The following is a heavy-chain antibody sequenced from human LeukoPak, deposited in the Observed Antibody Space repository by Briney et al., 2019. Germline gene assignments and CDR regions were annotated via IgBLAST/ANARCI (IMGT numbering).Heavy chain of an antibody. CDR1: GFTFSSYS. CDR3: ARVSSGYATDY. Sequence: GGSLRLSCAASGFTFSSYSMNWVRQAPGKGLEWVSSISSSSSYIYYADSVKGRFTISRDNAKNSLYLQMNSLRAEDTAVYYCARVSSGYATDYWGQGTLATVSS. J-gene: IGHJ4*02. D-gene: IGHD5-12*01. V-gene: IGHV3-21*01. CDR2: ISSSSSYI.